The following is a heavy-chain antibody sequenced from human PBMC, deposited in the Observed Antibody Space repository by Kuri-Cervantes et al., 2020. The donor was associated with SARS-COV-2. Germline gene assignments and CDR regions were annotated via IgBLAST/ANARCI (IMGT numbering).Heavy chain of an antibody. D-gene: IGHD1-26*01. Sequence: GSLRLSCTASGGSISSYYWGWVRQPPGKGLEWIGYIYYSGSTNYNPSLKSRVTISVDTSKNQFSLKLSSVTAADTAVYYCARREYWYFDLWGRGTLVTVSS. CDR2: IYYSGST. J-gene: IGHJ2*01. V-gene: IGHV4-59*01. CDR1: GGSISSYY. CDR3: ARREYWYFDL.